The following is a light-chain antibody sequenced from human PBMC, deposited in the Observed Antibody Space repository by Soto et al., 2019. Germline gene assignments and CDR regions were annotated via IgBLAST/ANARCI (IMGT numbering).Light chain of an antibody. J-gene: IGKJ1*01. V-gene: IGKV3-20*01. CDR2: GAS. CDR1: QSVSSSY. Sequence: EIVLTQSPGTLSLSPGERATLSCRASQSVSSSYLAWYQQRHGQAPRLLIYGASNRATGIPDRFSGSGSGTDFTLTISRLEPEDFAVYYCQQYSRSLGTFGQGTKVEIK. CDR3: QQYSRSLGT.